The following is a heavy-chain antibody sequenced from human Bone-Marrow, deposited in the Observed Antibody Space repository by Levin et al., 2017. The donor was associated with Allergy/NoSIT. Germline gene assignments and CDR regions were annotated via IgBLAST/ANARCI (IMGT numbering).Heavy chain of an antibody. J-gene: IGHJ5*02. CDR2: INHSGST. V-gene: IGHV4-34*01. Sequence: SETLSLTCAVYGGSFSGYYWSWIRQPPGKGLEWIGEINHSGSTNYNPSLKSRVTISVDTSKNQFSLKLSSVTAADTAVYYCACSSPTMVQGVTDWFDPWGQGTLVTVSS. CDR1: GGSFSGYY. D-gene: IGHD3-10*01. CDR3: ACSSPTMVQGVTDWFDP.